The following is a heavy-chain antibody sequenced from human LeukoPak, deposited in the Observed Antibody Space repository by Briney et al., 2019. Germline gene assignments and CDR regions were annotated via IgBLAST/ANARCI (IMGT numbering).Heavy chain of an antibody. CDR1: GFAFSNHV. J-gene: IGHJ3*02. V-gene: IGHV3-23*01. CDR3: AKDLVGTLPDAFDI. CDR2: ISGSSGTT. Sequence: GGSLRLSCAASGFAFSNHVMAWVRQAPEKGLEWVSAISGSSGTTHYADSVRGRFTISRDNSKSTLYLQLNSLRADDSAVYYCAKDLVGTLPDAFDIWGQGTMVTVSS. D-gene: IGHD4-23*01.